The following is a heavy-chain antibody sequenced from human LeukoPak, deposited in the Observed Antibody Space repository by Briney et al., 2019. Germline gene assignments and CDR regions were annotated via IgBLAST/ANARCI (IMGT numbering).Heavy chain of an antibody. CDR3: ATQITMIVPNWFDP. Sequence: PSETLSLTCTVSGGSISSYYWSWIRQPAGKGLEWIGRIYTSGSTNYNPSLKSRVTMSVDTSKNQFSLKLSSVTAADTAVYYCATQITMIVPNWFDPWGQGTLVTVPS. CDR2: IYTSGST. V-gene: IGHV4-4*07. J-gene: IGHJ5*02. D-gene: IGHD3-22*01. CDR1: GGSISSYY.